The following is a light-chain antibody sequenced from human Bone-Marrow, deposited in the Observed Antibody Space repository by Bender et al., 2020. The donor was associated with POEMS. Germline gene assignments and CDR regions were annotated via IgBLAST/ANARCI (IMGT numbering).Light chain of an antibody. CDR3: QAWDTSSVV. CDR1: NLGDKY. CDR2: EDN. V-gene: IGLV3-1*01. J-gene: IGLJ2*01. Sequence: SYDLTQPPSVSVSPGQTATITCSGDNLGDKYAFWYQQKSGQSPVLVIYEDNKRPSGIPERFSGSNSGNIATLTISGTQALDEADYYCQAWDTSSVVFGGGTKLTVL.